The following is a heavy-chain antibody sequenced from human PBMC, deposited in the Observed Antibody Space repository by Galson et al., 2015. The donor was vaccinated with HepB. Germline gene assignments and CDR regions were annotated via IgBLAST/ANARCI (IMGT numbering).Heavy chain of an antibody. V-gene: IGHV3-48*03. Sequence: SLRLSCAASGFSFSDYALNWVRQAPGKGLEWLSYISSTADSIYYADSVKGRFTISRDNAKNSLYLHIISLRAEDTAAYYCARDYYGRMGGGYGMDVWGQGTTVTVSS. J-gene: IGHJ6*02. CDR1: GFSFSDYA. D-gene: IGHD3-22*01. CDR3: ARDYYGRMGGGYGMDV. CDR2: ISSTADSI.